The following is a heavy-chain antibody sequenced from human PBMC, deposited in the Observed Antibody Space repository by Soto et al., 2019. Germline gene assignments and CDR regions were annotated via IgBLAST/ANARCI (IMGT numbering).Heavy chain of an antibody. Sequence: GGSLRLSCAASGFSFSSYGMHWVRQAQGRGLEWVTVISNDGNRKYYGESVKGRFSVSRDNDKDTLYLQMNGLRPEDTGVYYCAKDRRQLSALDMWGQGTTVTVSS. CDR1: GFSFSSYG. CDR2: ISNDGNRK. CDR3: AKDRRQLSALDM. J-gene: IGHJ3*02. D-gene: IGHD6-6*01. V-gene: IGHV3-30*18.